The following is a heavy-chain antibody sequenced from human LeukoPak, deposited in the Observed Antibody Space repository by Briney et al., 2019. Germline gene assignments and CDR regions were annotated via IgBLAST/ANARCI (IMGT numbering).Heavy chain of an antibody. CDR1: VGTFSSYA. D-gene: IGHD4-23*01. Sequence: ASVKVSCKASVGTFSSYAISWVRQSPGQSLEWMGGIIPIFGTANYAQKFQGRVTITADESTSTAYMELSSLRSEDTAVYYCASSRGYTVVTPGIRGIFDYWGQGTLVTVSS. CDR2: IIPIFGTA. CDR3: ASSRGYTVVTPGIRGIFDY. J-gene: IGHJ4*02. V-gene: IGHV1-69*13.